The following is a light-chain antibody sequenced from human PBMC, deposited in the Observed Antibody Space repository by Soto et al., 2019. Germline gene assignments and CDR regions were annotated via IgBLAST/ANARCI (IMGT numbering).Light chain of an antibody. CDR3: QSYDSSLSASHVV. CDR2: GNS. V-gene: IGLV1-40*01. CDR1: SSNIGAGYD. J-gene: IGLJ2*01. Sequence: SVLTQPPSVSGAPGQRVTISCTGSSSNIGAGYDVHWYQQLPGTAPKLLIYGNSNRPSGVPDRFSGSKSGTSASLAITGLQAEDEADYYCQSYDSSLSASHVVFGGGTKLTVL.